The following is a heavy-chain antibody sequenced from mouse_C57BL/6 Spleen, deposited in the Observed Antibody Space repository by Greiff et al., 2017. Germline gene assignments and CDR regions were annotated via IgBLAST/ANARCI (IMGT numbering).Heavy chain of an antibody. CDR2: ISSGGSYT. D-gene: IGHD3-3*01. CDR3: ARHEGDGYYFDY. V-gene: IGHV5-6*02. J-gene: IGHJ2*01. CDR1: GFTFRSYG. Sequence: EVKLVESGGDLVKPGGSLKLSCAASGFTFRSYGMSWVRQTPDKRLEWVATISSGGSYTYYPDSVKGRFTISRDNAKNTLYLQMSSLKSEDTAMYYCARHEGDGYYFDYWGQGTTLTVYS.